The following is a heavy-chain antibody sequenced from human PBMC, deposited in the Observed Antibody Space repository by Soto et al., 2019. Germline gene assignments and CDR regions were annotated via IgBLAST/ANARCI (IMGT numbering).Heavy chain of an antibody. CDR3: ARRPLYCSSTSCYYFDY. CDR1: GGSISSSSYY. V-gene: IGHV4-39*01. Sequence: SETLSLTCTVSGGSISSSSYYWGWIRQPPGKGLEWIGSIYYSGSTYYNPSLKSRVTISVDTTKNQFSLKLSSVTAADTAVYYCARRPLYCSSTSCYYFDYWGQGTLVTVSS. J-gene: IGHJ4*02. CDR2: IYYSGST. D-gene: IGHD2-2*01.